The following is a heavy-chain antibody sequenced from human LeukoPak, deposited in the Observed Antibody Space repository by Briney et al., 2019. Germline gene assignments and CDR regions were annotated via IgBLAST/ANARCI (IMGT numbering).Heavy chain of an antibody. D-gene: IGHD1-26*01. J-gene: IGHJ4*02. Sequence: SETLSLTCSVSGGSISSSSYYWGWIRQPPGKGLEWIGSFHYSGSTYYNPSLKSRVTISVNMSKNQFSLKLNSVTAADTAVYYCASEFVVGGYYFDYWGQGTLVTVSS. CDR2: FHYSGST. CDR1: GGSISSSSYY. V-gene: IGHV4-39*07. CDR3: ASEFVVGGYYFDY.